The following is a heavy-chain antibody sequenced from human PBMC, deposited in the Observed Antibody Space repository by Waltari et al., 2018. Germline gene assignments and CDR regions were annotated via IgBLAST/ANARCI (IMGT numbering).Heavy chain of an antibody. D-gene: IGHD3-16*01. J-gene: IGHJ4*02. CDR3: ARDDVDSSNFGGF. CDR2: IYPCNGNT. CDR1: GYIFSNYG. Sequence: QLVQSGAEVKKPGASVKVSCKASGYIFSNYGITWVRKAPGQGLEWMGWIYPCNGNTKYEQNFQGRVTMTTDTSTATAYMEIRSLRSDDTAIYYCARDDVDSSNFGGFWGQGTQVTVSS. V-gene: IGHV1-18*01.